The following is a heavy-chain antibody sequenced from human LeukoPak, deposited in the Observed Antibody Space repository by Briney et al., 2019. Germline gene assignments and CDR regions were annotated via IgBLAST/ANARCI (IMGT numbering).Heavy chain of an antibody. V-gene: IGHV3-23*01. Sequence: GGSLRLSCAASGFTFTTYSMSWVRQAPGKGLESVSAICGSGGSTYYADSVKGRFTISRDDSKSTLYLQMNSLRAEDTAVYHCVTFYYDSSGSYVHYWGQGTLVTVSS. D-gene: IGHD3-22*01. CDR1: GFTFTTYS. CDR3: VTFYYDSSGSYVHY. J-gene: IGHJ4*02. CDR2: ICGSGGST.